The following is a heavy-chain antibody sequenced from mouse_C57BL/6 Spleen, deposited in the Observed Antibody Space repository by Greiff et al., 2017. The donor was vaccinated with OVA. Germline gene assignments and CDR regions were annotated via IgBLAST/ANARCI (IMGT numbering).Heavy chain of an antibody. Sequence: VQLQQSGAELVKPGASVKISCKASGYAFSSYWMNWVKQRPGKGLEWIGQIYPGDGDTNYNGKFKGKATLTADKSSSTAYMQLSSLTSEDSAVYFCARFPHYYDSSYGYFDVWGTGTTVTVSS. CDR3: ARFPHYYDSSYGYFDV. CDR1: GYAFSSYW. V-gene: IGHV1-80*01. D-gene: IGHD1-1*01. J-gene: IGHJ1*03. CDR2: IYPGDGDT.